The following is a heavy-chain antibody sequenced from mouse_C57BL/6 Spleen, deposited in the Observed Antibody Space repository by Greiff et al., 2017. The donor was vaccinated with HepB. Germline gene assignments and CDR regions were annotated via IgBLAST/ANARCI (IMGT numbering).Heavy chain of an antibody. J-gene: IGHJ3*01. CDR2: INPYNGGT. CDR1: GYTFTDYY. CDR3: AGRKGFPWFAY. Sequence: VQLQQSGPVLVKPGASVKMSCKASGYTFTDYYMNWVKQSHGKSLEWIGVINPYNGGTSYNQKFKGKATLTVDKSSSTAYMELNSLTSEDSAVFYCAGRKGFPWFAYWGQGTLVTVSA. V-gene: IGHV1-19*01.